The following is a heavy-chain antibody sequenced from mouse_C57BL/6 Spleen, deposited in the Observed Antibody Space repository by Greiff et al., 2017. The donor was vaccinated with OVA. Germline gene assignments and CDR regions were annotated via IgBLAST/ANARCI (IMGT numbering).Heavy chain of an antibody. CDR3: ARDLY. CDR1: GYAFSSSW. J-gene: IGHJ4*01. V-gene: IGHV1-82*01. CDR2: IYPGDGAT. Sequence: VKLQESGPELVKPGASVKISCKASGYAFSSSWMNWVKQRPGQGLEWIGRIYPGDGATNYNGKFKGKATLTADKSSSTAYMPLSSLSSEDSAVYFCARDLYWGQGTSVTVSS.